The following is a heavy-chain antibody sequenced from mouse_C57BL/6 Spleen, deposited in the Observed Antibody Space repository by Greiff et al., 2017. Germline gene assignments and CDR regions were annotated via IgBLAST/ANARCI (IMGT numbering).Heavy chain of an antibody. J-gene: IGHJ4*01. CDR3: ARRGGYEDYAMDY. CDR2: INPNNGGT. Sequence: VHVKQSGPELVKPGASVKIPCKASGYTFTDYNMDWVKQSHGKSLEWIGDINPNNGGTIYNQKFKGKATLTVDKSSSTAYMELRSLTSEDTAVYYCARRGGYEDYAMDYWGQGTSVTVSS. V-gene: IGHV1-18*01. D-gene: IGHD2-2*01. CDR1: GYTFTDYN.